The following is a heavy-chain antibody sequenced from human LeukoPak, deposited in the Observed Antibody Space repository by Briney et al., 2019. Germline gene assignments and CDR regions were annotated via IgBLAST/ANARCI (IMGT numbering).Heavy chain of an antibody. V-gene: IGHV4-39*01. CDR3: ARHYYYDSSGLDDAFDI. Sequence: SETLSLTCTVSGGSISSSSCYWGWIRQPPGKGLEWIGSIYYSGSTYYNPSLKSRVTISVDTSKNQFSLKLSSVTAADTAVCYCARHYYYDSSGLDDAFDIWGQGTMVTVSS. CDR1: GGSISSSSCY. D-gene: IGHD3-22*01. J-gene: IGHJ3*02. CDR2: IYYSGST.